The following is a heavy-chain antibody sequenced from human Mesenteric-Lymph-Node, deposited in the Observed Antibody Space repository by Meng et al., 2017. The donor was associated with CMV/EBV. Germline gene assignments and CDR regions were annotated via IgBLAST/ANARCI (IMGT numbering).Heavy chain of an antibody. CDR1: GGSFRGYY. J-gene: IGHJ4*02. CDR3: AREGNWYFDY. D-gene: IGHD1-1*01. V-gene: IGHV4-34*01. Sequence: LSLPCAVYGGSFRGYYWSWIRQPPGKGLEWIGEINHSGSTNYNPSLKSRVTISVDTSKNQFSLKLSSVTAADTAVYYCAREGNWYFDYWGQGTLVTVSS. CDR2: INHSGST.